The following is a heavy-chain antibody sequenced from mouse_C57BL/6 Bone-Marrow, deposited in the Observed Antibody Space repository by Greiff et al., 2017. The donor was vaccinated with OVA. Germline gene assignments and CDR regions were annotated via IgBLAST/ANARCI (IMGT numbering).Heavy chain of an antibody. D-gene: IGHD2-2*01. Sequence: QVQLQQSGAELVRPGASVKLSCKASGYTFTDYYINWVKQRPGQGLERIARIYPGSGNTYYNEKFKGKATLTAEKSSSTAYMQLSSLTSEDSAVYFCARGEGYDYWGQGTTLTVSS. CDR2: IYPGSGNT. V-gene: IGHV1-76*01. CDR1: GYTFTDYY. CDR3: ARGEGYDY. J-gene: IGHJ2*01.